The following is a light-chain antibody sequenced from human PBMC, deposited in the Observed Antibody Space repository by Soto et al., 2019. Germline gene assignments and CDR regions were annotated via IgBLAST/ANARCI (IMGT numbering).Light chain of an antibody. J-gene: IGKJ1*01. V-gene: IGKV3-20*01. CDR3: QQYGSSPRA. Sequence: ESVLTQSPGTLSLSPGERATLSCRASQSVTSSYLALYQQKPGQAPRLLIYGASSRATGIPDRFSGSGSGTDFTLTISRLEPEDFAVYYCQQYGSSPRAFGQGTKVEIK. CDR2: GAS. CDR1: QSVTSSY.